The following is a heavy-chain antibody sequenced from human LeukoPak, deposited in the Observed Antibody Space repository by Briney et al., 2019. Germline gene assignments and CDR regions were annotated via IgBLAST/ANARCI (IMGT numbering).Heavy chain of an antibody. CDR1: GGSISSGGYS. V-gene: IGHV4-30-2*01. CDR2: IYHSGST. CDR3: ARSGYGDYPLNY. D-gene: IGHD4-17*01. J-gene: IGHJ4*02. Sequence: KTSETLSLTCTVSGGSISSGGYSWSWIRQPPGKGLEWIGYIYHSGSTYYNPSLKSRVTISVDRSKNQFSLKLSSVTAADTAVYYCARSGYGDYPLNYWGQGTLVTVSS.